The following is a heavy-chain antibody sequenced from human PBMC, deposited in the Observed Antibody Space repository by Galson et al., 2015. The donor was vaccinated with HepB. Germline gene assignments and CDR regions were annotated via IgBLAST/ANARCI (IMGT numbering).Heavy chain of an antibody. J-gene: IGHJ4*02. V-gene: IGHV3-23*01. CDR1: GFTFSSYA. CDR2: ISGSGGST. D-gene: IGHD3-3*01. Sequence: SLRLSCAASGFTFSSYAMSWVRQAPGKGLEWVSAISGSGGSTYYADSVKGRFTISRDNSKNTLYLQMNSLRAEDTAVYYCAAGVVTVGWLGYWGQGTLVTVSS. CDR3: AAGVVTVGWLGY.